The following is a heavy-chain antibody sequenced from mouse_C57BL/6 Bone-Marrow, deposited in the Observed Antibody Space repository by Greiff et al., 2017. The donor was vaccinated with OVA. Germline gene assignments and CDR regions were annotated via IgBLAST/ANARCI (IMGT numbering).Heavy chain of an antibody. CDR2: ISGGGGNT. Sequence: EVKLVESGGGLVKPGGSLKLSCAASGFNFSSYTMSWVRQTPEKRLEWVATISGGGGNTYYPDSVKGRFTISRDNATNTLYLQMSSLRSEDTALYYCARRDYGSSHWYFDVWGTGTTVTVSS. D-gene: IGHD1-1*01. CDR1: GFNFSSYT. J-gene: IGHJ1*03. CDR3: ARRDYGSSHWYFDV. V-gene: IGHV5-9*01.